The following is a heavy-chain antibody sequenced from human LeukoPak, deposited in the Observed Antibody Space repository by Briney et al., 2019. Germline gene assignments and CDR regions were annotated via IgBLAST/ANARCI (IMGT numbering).Heavy chain of an antibody. CDR3: ARVAYSSGSPDY. Sequence: ASVKVSCKASGYTFTGYYMHWVRQAPGQGLEWMGWINPNSGGTNYAQKFQGRVNMTRDTSISTAYMELSRLRSDDTAVYYCARVAYSSGSPDYWGQGTLVTVSS. CDR1: GYTFTGYY. D-gene: IGHD6-19*01. CDR2: INPNSGGT. J-gene: IGHJ4*02. V-gene: IGHV1-2*02.